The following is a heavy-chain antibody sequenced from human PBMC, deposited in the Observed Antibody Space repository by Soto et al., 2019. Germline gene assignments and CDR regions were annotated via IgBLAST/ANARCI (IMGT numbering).Heavy chain of an antibody. CDR2: IYYSGST. V-gene: IGHV4-39*01. J-gene: IGHJ6*03. CDR3: ARLSWGWSRSYYYYMDV. D-gene: IGHD2-15*01. Sequence: SETLSLTCTVSGGSISSSSYYWGWIRQPPGKGLEWIGSIYYSGSTYYNPSLKSRVTISVDTSKNQFSLKLSSVTAADTAVYYCARLSWGWSRSYYYYMDVWGKGTTVTVSS. CDR1: GGSISSSSYY.